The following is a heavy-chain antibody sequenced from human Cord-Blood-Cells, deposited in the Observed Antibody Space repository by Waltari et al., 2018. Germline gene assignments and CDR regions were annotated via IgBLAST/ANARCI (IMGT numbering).Heavy chain of an antibody. CDR3: VKGPALAARYNWFDP. D-gene: IGHD6-6*01. V-gene: IGHV3-23*01. J-gene: IGHJ5*02. CDR2: ILGRVVTT. CDR1: GFTFSRYA. Sequence: EVKLLESGGGLVQPGGSLRLSWAAPGFTFSRYAVSWVRQAPGKGQQWVAAILGRVVTTYYADSVRGRSTTSRDNSKTTRYLQMNSLRAGDTAVYYCVKGPALAARYNWFDPWGQGTLVTVSS.